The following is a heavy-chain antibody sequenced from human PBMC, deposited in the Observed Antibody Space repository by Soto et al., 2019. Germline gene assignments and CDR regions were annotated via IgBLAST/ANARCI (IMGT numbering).Heavy chain of an antibody. CDR1: GFTFTDHW. Sequence: GGSLRLSCEASGFTFTDHWMTWVRQAPGKGLEWVANIKKDGSETYYVESVKGRFTISRDNAKNSLFLQMNSLTGEDTARYYYAKGQWLDDCWGRGTPVTVSS. V-gene: IGHV3-7*01. J-gene: IGHJ4*02. CDR2: IKKDGSET. CDR3: AKGQWLDDC. D-gene: IGHD5-12*01.